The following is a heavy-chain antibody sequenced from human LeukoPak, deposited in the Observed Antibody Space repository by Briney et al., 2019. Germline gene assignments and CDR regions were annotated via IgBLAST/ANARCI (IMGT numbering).Heavy chain of an antibody. D-gene: IGHD3-16*02. J-gene: IGHJ4*02. Sequence: SVTVSCTASGGTFSSYAISWVRQAPGQGLEWMGGIIPIFGTANYAQKFQGRVTITADESTSTAYMEQSSLRSEDTAVYYCASGPSPYYDYVWGSYRYAYFDYWGQGTLVTVSS. V-gene: IGHV1-69*01. CDR1: GGTFSSYA. CDR3: ASGPSPYYDYVWGSYRYAYFDY. CDR2: IIPIFGTA.